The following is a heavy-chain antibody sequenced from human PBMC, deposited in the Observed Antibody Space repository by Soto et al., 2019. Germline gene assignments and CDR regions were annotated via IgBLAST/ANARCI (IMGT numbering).Heavy chain of an antibody. CDR1: GFTLTSFA. V-gene: IGHV3-23*01. D-gene: IGHD3-22*01. J-gene: IGHJ1*01. CDR3: AKKSYYYDTSGYSEYFQH. Sequence: SGGSLRLSCAASGFTLTSFAMSWVRQAPGKGLEWDAAVSGNGATTHYADSVKGRFTVSRDNSRNTVYLQLNSLRAEDTAVFYCAKKSYYYDTSGYSEYFQHWGQGTLVTVPQ. CDR2: VSGNGATT.